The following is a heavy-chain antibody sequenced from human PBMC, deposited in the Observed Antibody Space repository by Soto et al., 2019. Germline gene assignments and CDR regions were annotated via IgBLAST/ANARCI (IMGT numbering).Heavy chain of an antibody. V-gene: IGHV3-30*18. CDR2: ISYDGSNK. J-gene: IGHJ4*02. D-gene: IGHD6-19*01. CDR1: GFTFSSYG. Sequence: PGGSLRISCAASGFTFSSYGVHWVRQAPGKGLEWVAVISYDGSNKYYADSVKGRFTISRDNSKNTLYLQMNSLRAEDTAVYYCAKDFSGSGWRLLDYWGQGTLVTVSS. CDR3: AKDFSGSGWRLLDY.